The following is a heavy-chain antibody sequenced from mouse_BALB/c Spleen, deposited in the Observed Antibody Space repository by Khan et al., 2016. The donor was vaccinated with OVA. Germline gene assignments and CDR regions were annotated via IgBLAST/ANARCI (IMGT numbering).Heavy chain of an antibody. V-gene: IGHV3-1*02. CDR2: IHYSGSI. Sequence: EVELVESGPDLVKPSQSLSLTCTVTGYSITSGYSWHWIRQFPGNKLEWMVYIHYSGSISYNPFLRSRISITRATSKNQFFLQLNSVTTDDTATYYCARSRPMAMDYWGQGTSVTVSS. CDR3: ARSRPMAMDY. J-gene: IGHJ4*01. CDR1: GYSITSGYS.